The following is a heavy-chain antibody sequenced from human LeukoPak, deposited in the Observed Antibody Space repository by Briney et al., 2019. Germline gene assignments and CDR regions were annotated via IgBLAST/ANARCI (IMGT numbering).Heavy chain of an antibody. V-gene: IGHV3-23*01. Sequence: GGSLRLSCAASGFTFSSFAMSWVRQAPGKGLEWVSSISGGGGGTYYADSVRGRFTISRDNSRNTLSLQMSSLRTEDTAVYYCANPPPCYSPFDYGGRGPRPTVS. D-gene: IGHD2-15*01. CDR2: ISGGGGGT. J-gene: IGHJ4*02. CDR3: ANPPPCYSPFDY. CDR1: GFTFSSFA.